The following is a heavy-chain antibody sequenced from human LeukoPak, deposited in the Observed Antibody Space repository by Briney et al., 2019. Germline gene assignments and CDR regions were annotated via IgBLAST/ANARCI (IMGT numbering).Heavy chain of an antibody. J-gene: IGHJ4*02. CDR2: IYSGGST. CDR3: AKYRLIWLPAPVFDF. Sequence: PGGSLRLSCAASGFTVSSNYMSWVRQAPGKGLEWVSVIYSGGSTYYADSVKGRFTISRDNSKNTLYLQMNSLRAEDTAVYYCAKYRLIWLPAPVFDFWGQGTLVTVSS. CDR1: GFTVSSNY. V-gene: IGHV3-66*01. D-gene: IGHD5-24*01.